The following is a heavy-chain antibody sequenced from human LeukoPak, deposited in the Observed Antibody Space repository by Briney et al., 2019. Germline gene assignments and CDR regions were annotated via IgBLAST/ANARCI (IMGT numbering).Heavy chain of an antibody. J-gene: IGHJ4*02. CDR2: ISSSSSYI. D-gene: IGHD6-19*01. V-gene: IGHV3-21*05. Sequence: GGSLRLSCAASGFTFSSYEMNWVRQAPGKGLEWVSYISSSSSYIYYADSVKGRFTISRDNAKNSLYLQMNSLRAEDTAVYYCARDGGWYRLGYWGLGTLVTVSS. CDR1: GFTFSSYE. CDR3: ARDGGWYRLGY.